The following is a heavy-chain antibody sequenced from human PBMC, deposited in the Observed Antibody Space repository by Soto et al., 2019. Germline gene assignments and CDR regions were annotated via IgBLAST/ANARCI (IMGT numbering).Heavy chain of an antibody. D-gene: IGHD3-22*01. CDR3: VRATYFSDSSGYTRCLDY. J-gene: IGHJ4*02. Sequence: QPGGSLRLSCAVSGFTLSDHYIDWVRQAPGKGREWVGRSRDKPQGYSTAYAASVKGRFTTSRDESKNSAYLQMNSLKTEDTAVYYCVRATYFSDSSGYTRCLDYWGQGTLVTVSS. CDR2: SRDKPQGYST. CDR1: GFTLSDHY. V-gene: IGHV3-72*01.